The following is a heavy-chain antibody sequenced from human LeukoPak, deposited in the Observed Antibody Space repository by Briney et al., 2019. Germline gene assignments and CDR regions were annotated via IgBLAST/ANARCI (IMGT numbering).Heavy chain of an antibody. CDR1: GLTFSSYE. D-gene: IGHD1-26*01. CDR2: ISSSGSTI. CDR3: ARGALRLFDY. V-gene: IGHV3-48*03. Sequence: GGSLTLSCAASGLTFSSYEMNWVRQAPGKGLEWVSYISSSGSTIYYADSVKGRFTISRDSAKNSLYLQMNSLKAEDTAVYYCARGALRLFDYWGQGTLVTVSS. J-gene: IGHJ4*02.